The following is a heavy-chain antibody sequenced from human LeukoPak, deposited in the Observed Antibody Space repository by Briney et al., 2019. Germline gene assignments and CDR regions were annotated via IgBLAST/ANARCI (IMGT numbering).Heavy chain of an antibody. CDR2: IKQDGSEK. D-gene: IGHD2-2*01. CDR1: GFTFSSYA. V-gene: IGHV3-7*01. J-gene: IGHJ6*02. Sequence: GGSLRLSCAASGFTFSSYAMSWVRQAPGKGLEWVAHIKQDGSEKYYVDSVKGRFTISRDNAKNSLYLQMNSLRAEDTAVYYCARDDSVVPAAYYYYYYGMDVWGQGTTVTVSS. CDR3: ARDDSVVPAAYYYYYYGMDV.